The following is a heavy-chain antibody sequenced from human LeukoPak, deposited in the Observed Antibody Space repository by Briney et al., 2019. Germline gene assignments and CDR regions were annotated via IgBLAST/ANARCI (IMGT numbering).Heavy chain of an antibody. J-gene: IGHJ4*02. Sequence: SETLSLTCAVSGVSISSGGYSWSWIRQPPGEGLEWIGYIYHSGSTYYNPSLKSRVTISVDRSKNQFSLKLSSVTAADTAVYYCASHTRYGSGSYYFDYWGEGTLVTVSS. V-gene: IGHV4-30-2*01. CDR1: GVSISSGGYS. CDR2: IYHSGST. D-gene: IGHD3-10*01. CDR3: ASHTRYGSGSYYFDY.